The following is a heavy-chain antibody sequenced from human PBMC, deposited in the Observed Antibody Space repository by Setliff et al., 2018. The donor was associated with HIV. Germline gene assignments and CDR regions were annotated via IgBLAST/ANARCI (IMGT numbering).Heavy chain of an antibody. Sequence: LPETLSLTCTVSGGSISRGSYSWGWIRQPPGKGLEWIGSISYTGITNYNPSPKSRVTISVDTSQNQFSLKLTSVTAADTAVYYCARLRQWLAFFDSWGQGTLVTVSS. CDR1: GGSISRGSYS. V-gene: IGHV4-39*01. CDR3: ARLRQWLAFFDS. CDR2: ISYTGIT. J-gene: IGHJ4*02. D-gene: IGHD6-19*01.